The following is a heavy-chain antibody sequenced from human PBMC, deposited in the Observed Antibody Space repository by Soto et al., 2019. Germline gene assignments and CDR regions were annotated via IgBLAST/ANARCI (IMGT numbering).Heavy chain of an antibody. CDR1: GGTFSSYT. CDR3: ARDRGDYGDFN. Sequence: QVQLVQSGAEVKKPGSSVKVSCKASGGTFSSYTIYWVRQAPGQGLEWMGRLIPILGIANYAQKFQGRVTITADKSTSTAYMELSSLRSEDTAGYYCARDRGDYGDFNWGQGTLVTVSS. D-gene: IGHD4-17*01. J-gene: IGHJ4*02. CDR2: LIPILGIA. V-gene: IGHV1-69*08.